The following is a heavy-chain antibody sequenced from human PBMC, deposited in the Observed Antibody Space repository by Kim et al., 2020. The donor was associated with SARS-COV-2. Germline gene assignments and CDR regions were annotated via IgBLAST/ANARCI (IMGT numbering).Heavy chain of an antibody. V-gene: IGHV3-49*03. CDR1: GFTFGDYA. CDR2: IRSKAYGGTT. CDR3: TRDLPYCGGDCYSGDY. J-gene: IGHJ4*02. Sequence: GGSLRLSCTASGFTFGDYAMSWFRQAPGKGLEWVGFIRSKAYGGTTEYAASVKGRFTISRDDSKSIAYLQMNSLKTEDTAVYYCTRDLPYCGGDCYSGDYWGQGTLVTVSS. D-gene: IGHD2-21*02.